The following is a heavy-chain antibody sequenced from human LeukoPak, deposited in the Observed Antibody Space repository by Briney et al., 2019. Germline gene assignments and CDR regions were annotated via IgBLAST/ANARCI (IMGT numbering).Heavy chain of an antibody. J-gene: IGHJ4*02. Sequence: RASVKVSCKASGGTFTGYHMHWVRQAPGQGLEWMGRINPNSGDTNCAQKFQGRVTMTRDTSISTAYMELSRLRSDDTAVYYCARDYCSSTSCLFDYWGQGTLVTVSS. V-gene: IGHV1-2*06. CDR2: INPNSGDT. CDR3: ARDYCSSTSCLFDY. CDR1: GGTFTGYH. D-gene: IGHD2-2*01.